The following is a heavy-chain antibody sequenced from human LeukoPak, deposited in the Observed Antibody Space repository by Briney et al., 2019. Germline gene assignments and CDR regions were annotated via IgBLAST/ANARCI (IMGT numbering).Heavy chain of an antibody. CDR3: AKVAAYYGSVYYFDY. J-gene: IGHJ4*02. D-gene: IGHD3-10*01. CDR1: GFTFDDYA. V-gene: IGHV3-9*01. CDR2: ISWNSGSI. Sequence: GGSLRLSCAASGFTFDDYAMHWVRQAPGKGLEWVSGISWNSGSIGYADSVKGRFTISRDNAKNSLYLQMNSLRAEDTALYYCAKVAAYYGSVYYFDYWGQGTLVTVSS.